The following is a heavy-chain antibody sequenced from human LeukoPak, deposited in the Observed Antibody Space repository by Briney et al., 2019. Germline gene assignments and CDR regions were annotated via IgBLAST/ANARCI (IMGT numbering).Heavy chain of an antibody. V-gene: IGHV3-11*01. CDR3: ARDERAANWFDP. CDR1: GFTFSDYY. CDR2: ISSSGSTI. D-gene: IGHD6-13*01. Sequence: PGGSLRLSCAASGFTFSDYYMSWIRQAPGKGLEWVSHISSSGSTIYYADSVKGRFTISRDNAKNSLYLQMNSLRAEDTAVYYCARDERAANWFDPWGQGTLVTVSS. J-gene: IGHJ5*02.